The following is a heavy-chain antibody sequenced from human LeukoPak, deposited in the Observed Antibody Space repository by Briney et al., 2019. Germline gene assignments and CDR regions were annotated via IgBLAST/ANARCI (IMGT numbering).Heavy chain of an antibody. D-gene: IGHD2-2*01. Sequence: PGGSLRLSCAASGFTFSSYAMHWVRQAPGKGLEYVSAISSNGGSTYYANSVKGRFTISRDNSKNTLYLQLNSLRADDSAVYYCVRDGAAAIFYYYMDVWGKGTTVTVSS. CDR3: VRDGAAAIFYYYMDV. CDR1: GFTFSSYA. V-gene: IGHV3-64*01. J-gene: IGHJ6*03. CDR2: ISSNGGST.